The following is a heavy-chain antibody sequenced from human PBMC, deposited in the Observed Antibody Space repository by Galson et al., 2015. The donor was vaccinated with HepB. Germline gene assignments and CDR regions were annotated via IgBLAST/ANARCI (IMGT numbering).Heavy chain of an antibody. J-gene: IGHJ4*02. CDR2: ISAYNGNT. CDR1: GYTFTSYG. Sequence: SVKVSCKASGYTFTSYGISWVRQAPGQGLEWMGWISAYNGNTNYAQKLQGRVTMTTDTSTSTAYMELRSLRSDDTAVYYCAGDFDPVLRYFDWSIDQFDYWGQGTLVTVSS. V-gene: IGHV1-18*01. D-gene: IGHD3-9*01. CDR3: AGDFDPVLRYFDWSIDQFDY.